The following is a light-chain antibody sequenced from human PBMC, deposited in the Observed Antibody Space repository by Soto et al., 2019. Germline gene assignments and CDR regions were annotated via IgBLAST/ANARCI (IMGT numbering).Light chain of an antibody. J-gene: IGKJ1*01. CDR1: ESISSW. CDR2: KAS. Sequence: DIQMTQSPSTLSASVGDRVTITCRASESISSWLAWYQQKPGKAPKLLIHKASSLESGVPSRFSGSGSGTEFTLTISSLQPGDSATYYCQEYNSYPWTFGQGTKVEIK. CDR3: QEYNSYPWT. V-gene: IGKV1-5*03.